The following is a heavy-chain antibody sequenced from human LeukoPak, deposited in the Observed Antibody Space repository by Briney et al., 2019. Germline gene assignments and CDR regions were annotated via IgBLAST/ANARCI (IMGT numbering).Heavy chain of an antibody. CDR1: GYTFTGYY. D-gene: IGHD5-18*01. J-gene: IGHJ4*02. Sequence: GASVKVSCKASGYTFTGYYMHWVRQAPGQGLEWMGWINPNSGGTNYAQKFQGRVTMTRDTSISTAYMELSRLRSDDTAVYYCARDLSGSTAMDPFSGYWGQGTLVTVSS. CDR2: INPNSGGT. V-gene: IGHV1-2*02. CDR3: ARDLSGSTAMDPFSGY.